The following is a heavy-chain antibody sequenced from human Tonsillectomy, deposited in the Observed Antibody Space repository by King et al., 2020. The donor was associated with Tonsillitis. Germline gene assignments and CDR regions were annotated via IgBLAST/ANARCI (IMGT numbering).Heavy chain of an antibody. D-gene: IGHD3-10*01. CDR2: IYYSGST. Sequence: VQLQESGPGLVKPSETLSLTCTVSGGSVSSGSYYWSWIRQPPGKGLEWFGYIYYSGSTNYNPSLKSRVTISVDTSKNQFSLKLSSVTAADTAVYYCAREIKGGTMVRGVIITHGWFDPWGQGTLVTVSS. CDR1: GGSVSSGSYY. CDR3: AREIKGGTMVRGVIITHGWFDP. V-gene: IGHV4-61*01. J-gene: IGHJ5*02.